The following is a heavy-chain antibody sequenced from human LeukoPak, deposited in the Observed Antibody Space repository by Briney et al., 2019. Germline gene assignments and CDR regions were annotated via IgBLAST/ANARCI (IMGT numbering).Heavy chain of an antibody. J-gene: IGHJ4*02. V-gene: IGHV4-59*12. CDR2: IYYSGST. CDR3: ARDPSGWSGFYYFDY. CDR1: GGSISSYY. D-gene: IGHD3-3*01. Sequence: PSETLSLTCTVSGGSISSYYWSWIRQPLGKGLEWIGYIYYSGSTNYNPSLKSRVTISLDTSKNQFSLKLSSVTAADTAVYYCARDPSGWSGFYYFDYWGQGTLVTVSS.